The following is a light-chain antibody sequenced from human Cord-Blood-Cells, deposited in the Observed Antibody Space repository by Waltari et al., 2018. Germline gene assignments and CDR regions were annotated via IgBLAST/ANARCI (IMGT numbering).Light chain of an antibody. CDR3: SSYAGSNNFV. V-gene: IGLV2-8*01. Sequence: QSALTQPPAAPGSPRQSVTIPNTGTGSDVGGYNSVSWYQQHPGKAPKLMIYEVSKRPSGVPDRFSGSKSGNTASLTVSGLQAEDEADYYCSSYAGSNNFVFGTGTKVTVL. CDR2: EVS. J-gene: IGLJ1*01. CDR1: GSDVGGYNS.